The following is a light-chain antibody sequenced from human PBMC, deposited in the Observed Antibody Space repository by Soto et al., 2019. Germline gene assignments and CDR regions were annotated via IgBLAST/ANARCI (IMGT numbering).Light chain of an antibody. CDR3: ASFAGSISL. Sequence: QSALTQPPSASGSPGQSVTISCTGTSSDVGGYNYVSWYQQHPGKAPKVMIYEVSKRPSGVPDRFSGSKSGNTASLTVSGLQAEDEADYYCASFAGSISLVGGGTKLTVL. J-gene: IGLJ2*01. CDR2: EVS. CDR1: SSDVGGYNY. V-gene: IGLV2-8*01.